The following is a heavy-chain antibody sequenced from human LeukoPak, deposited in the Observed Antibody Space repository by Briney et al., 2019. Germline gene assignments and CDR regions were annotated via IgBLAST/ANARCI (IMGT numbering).Heavy chain of an antibody. CDR1: GFPFSNYA. Sequence: GGSLRLSCAASGFPFSNYAMTWVRQAPGKGLERVSGISDSGDRTYYADSVKGRFTISRDNSKNMLYLQMNSLRAEDTAVYYCARSSGYYLNYFDYWGQGTLVTVSS. J-gene: IGHJ4*02. V-gene: IGHV3-23*01. D-gene: IGHD3-22*01. CDR3: ARSSGYYLNYFDY. CDR2: ISDSGDRT.